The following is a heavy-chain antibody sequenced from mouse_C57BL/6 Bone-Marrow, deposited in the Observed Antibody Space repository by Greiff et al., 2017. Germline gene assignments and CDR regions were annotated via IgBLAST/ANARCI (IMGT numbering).Heavy chain of an antibody. CDR2: IYPRDGSP. CDR1: GYTFTDHT. J-gene: IGHJ3*01. D-gene: IGHD2-4*01. CDR3: ARHLIYYDYDGGFAY. V-gene: IGHV1-78*01. Sequence: VQLQQSDAELVKPGASVKISCKVSGYTFTDHTIHWMKQRPEQGLEWIGYIYPRDGSPKYNEKFKGKATLTADKSSSTAYMQLNSLTSEDSAVYFCARHLIYYDYDGGFAYWGQGTLVTVSA.